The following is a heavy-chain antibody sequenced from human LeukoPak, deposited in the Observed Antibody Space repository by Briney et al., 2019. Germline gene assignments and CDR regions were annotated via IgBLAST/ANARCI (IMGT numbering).Heavy chain of an antibody. CDR3: ARALGRSLITMVRGIRWFDP. CDR1: GGSFSGYY. CDR2: INHSGST. V-gene: IGHV4-34*01. Sequence: PSETLCLSRAVSGGSFSGYYWSWIRQPPGKGLEWIGEINHSGSTNYNPSLKSRVTISVDTSKNQFSLKLSSVTAADTAVYYCARALGRSLITMVRGIRWFDPWGQGTLVTVSS. J-gene: IGHJ5*02. D-gene: IGHD3-10*01.